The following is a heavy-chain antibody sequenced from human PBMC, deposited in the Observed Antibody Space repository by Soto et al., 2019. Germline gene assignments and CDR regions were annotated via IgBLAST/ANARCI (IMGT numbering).Heavy chain of an antibody. D-gene: IGHD3-3*01. J-gene: IGHJ1*01. Sequence: QVPLVESGGGVVQPGRSLRLSCAGSGFSFSNYGMHWVRQAPGKGLEWVALIWYDGSNKYYADSVKGRFTISRDNSKNTLYLQMSSLRNEDTAVYYCARDPRVETTLMAVFQGWGQGTLVTVSS. V-gene: IGHV3-33*01. CDR3: ARDPRVETTLMAVFQG. CDR1: GFSFSNYG. CDR2: IWYDGSNK.